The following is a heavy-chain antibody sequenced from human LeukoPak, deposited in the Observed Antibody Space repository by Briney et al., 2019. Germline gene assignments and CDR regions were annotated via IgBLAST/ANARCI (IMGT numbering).Heavy chain of an antibody. V-gene: IGHV4-30-4*08. D-gene: IGHD2-2*01. CDR3: ASTNCSSAGCYGANWFDP. CDR1: GGSISSGDYY. Sequence: SQTLSLTCTVSGGSISSGDYYWSWIRQPPGKGLEWIGYIYYSGNTFHYNPSLKSRVNISVDTSKNQFSLRLSSVTAVDTAVYYCASTNCSSAGCYGANWFDPWGQGTLVTVSA. J-gene: IGHJ5*02. CDR2: IYYSGNT.